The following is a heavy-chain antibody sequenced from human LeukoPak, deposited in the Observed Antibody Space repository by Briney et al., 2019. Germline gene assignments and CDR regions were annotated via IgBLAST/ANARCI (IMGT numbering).Heavy chain of an antibody. Sequence: GGSLRLSCAASGFTFSDYYMSWIRQAPGKGLEWVSYISSSGSTIYYADSMKGRFTISRDNAKNSLYLQMNSLRAEDTAVCYCARGYSSSSKTYYFDYWGQGTLVTVSS. CDR1: GFTFSDYY. CDR3: ARGYSSSSKTYYFDY. D-gene: IGHD6-6*01. V-gene: IGHV3-11*04. J-gene: IGHJ4*02. CDR2: ISSSGSTI.